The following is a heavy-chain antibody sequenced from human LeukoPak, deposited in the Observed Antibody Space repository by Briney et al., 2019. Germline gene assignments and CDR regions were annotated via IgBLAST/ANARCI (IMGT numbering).Heavy chain of an antibody. Sequence: SETLSLTCTVSGGSISTYYWSWIRQPPGKGLEWIGYIYYSGSANYNPSLKSRVTISIDTSKNQFSLKLSSVTAADTAVYYCARSYGSGNYFDYWGQGTLVTVSS. J-gene: IGHJ4*02. CDR1: GGSISTYY. CDR3: ARSYGSGNYFDY. V-gene: IGHV4-59*01. CDR2: IYYSGSA. D-gene: IGHD3-10*01.